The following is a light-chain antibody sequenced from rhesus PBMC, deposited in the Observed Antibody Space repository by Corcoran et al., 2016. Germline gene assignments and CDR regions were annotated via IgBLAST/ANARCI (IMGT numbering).Light chain of an antibody. J-gene: IGKJ4*01. V-gene: IGKV1-74*01. CDR3: QQSFGVPPT. Sequence: DIQMTQSPSSLSASIGERVTVTCRASENVNNHLNWYQQKPGKAPKFLIYKSSNLQDGDPSRFSGSGSGTDYTLTLSSLQADDIATYYCQQSFGVPPTFSGGTKVDLK. CDR2: KSS. CDR1: ENVNNH.